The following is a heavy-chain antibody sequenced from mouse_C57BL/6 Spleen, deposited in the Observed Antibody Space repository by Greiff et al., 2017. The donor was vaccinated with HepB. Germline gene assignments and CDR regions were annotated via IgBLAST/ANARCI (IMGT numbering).Heavy chain of an antibody. Sequence: VQLQQSGPGLVKPSQSLSLTCSVTGYSITSGYYWNWIRQFPGNKLEWMGYISYDGSNNYNPSLKNRISITRDTSKNQFFLKLNSVTTEDTATYYCATTTVVPFAYWGQGTLVTVSA. CDR1: GYSITSGYY. CDR3: ATTTVVPFAY. V-gene: IGHV3-6*01. CDR2: ISYDGSN. D-gene: IGHD1-1*01. J-gene: IGHJ3*01.